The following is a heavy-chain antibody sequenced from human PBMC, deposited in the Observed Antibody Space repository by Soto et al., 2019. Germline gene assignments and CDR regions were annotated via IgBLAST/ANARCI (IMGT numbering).Heavy chain of an antibody. Sequence: PSETLSLTCTVSGGSISSGDYYWSWIRQPPGKGLEWIGYIYYSGSTYYNPSLKSRVTISVDTSKNQFSLKLSSVTAADTAVYYCARVPLLRYFDWPYYFDYWGQGTLVTVSS. J-gene: IGHJ4*02. CDR3: ARVPLLRYFDWPYYFDY. CDR1: GGSISSGDYY. CDR2: IYYSGST. D-gene: IGHD3-9*01. V-gene: IGHV4-30-4*01.